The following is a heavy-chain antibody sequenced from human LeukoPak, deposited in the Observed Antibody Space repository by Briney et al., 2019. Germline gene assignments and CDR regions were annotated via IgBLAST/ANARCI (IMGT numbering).Heavy chain of an antibody. V-gene: IGHV3-23*01. D-gene: IGHD3-3*01. CDR3: AKDGGY. CDR2: IDGSGGST. CDR1: GFTFRTNA. J-gene: IGHJ4*02. Sequence: GGSLRLSCAGSGFTFRTNAMSWVRQAPGKGPEWVPAIDGSGGSTWYADSVRGRFTISRDNSENTVYLQMSGLRAEDTAVYYCAKDGGYWGQGTLVTVSS.